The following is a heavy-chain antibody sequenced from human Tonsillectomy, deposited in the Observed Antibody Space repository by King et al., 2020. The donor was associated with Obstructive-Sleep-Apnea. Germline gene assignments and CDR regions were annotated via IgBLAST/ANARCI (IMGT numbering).Heavy chain of an antibody. CDR1: GGSISSYY. Sequence: LQLQESGPGLVKPSEALSLTCTVSGGSISSYYWSWIRQPPGKGLEWIGYIYYSGSTNYNPSLKSRVTISVDTSKNQFSLKLRSLTAADTAVYYCARDRGVPGWFDPWGQGTLVTVSS. V-gene: IGHV4-59*12. J-gene: IGHJ5*02. CDR2: IYYSGST. CDR3: ARDRGVPGWFDP. D-gene: IGHD2-8*01.